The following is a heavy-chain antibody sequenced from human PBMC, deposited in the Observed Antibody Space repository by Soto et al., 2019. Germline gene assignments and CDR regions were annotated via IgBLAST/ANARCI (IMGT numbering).Heavy chain of an antibody. D-gene: IGHD3-16*01. CDR1: GGTFSSYA. Sequence: SVKVSCKASGGTFSSYAISWVRQAPGQGLEWMGGIIPIFGTANYAQKFQGRVTITADESTSTAYMELSSLRAEDTAVYYFARNDYVFPTDYWGQGTLFTVSS. CDR3: ARNDYVFPTDY. J-gene: IGHJ4*02. V-gene: IGHV1-69*13. CDR2: IIPIFGTA.